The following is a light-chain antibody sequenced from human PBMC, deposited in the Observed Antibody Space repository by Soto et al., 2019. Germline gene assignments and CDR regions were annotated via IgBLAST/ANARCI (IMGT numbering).Light chain of an antibody. CDR3: QQHNSSPWT. CDR1: QSIGDW. Sequence: DVQMTQSPSTLSASVGDRVTITCRASQSIGDWLAWFQQKPGRAPKLLMYDASTLESGVPSRFSGIGSGTEFTLTISSLQPDDFATYYCQQHNSSPWTFGQGTKVDIK. J-gene: IGKJ1*01. CDR2: DAS. V-gene: IGKV1-5*01.